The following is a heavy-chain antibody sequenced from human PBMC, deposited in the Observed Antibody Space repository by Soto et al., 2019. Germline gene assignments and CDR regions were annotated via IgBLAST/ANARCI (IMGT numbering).Heavy chain of an antibody. CDR3: ASVTYYGSGTYRWFGP. Sequence: QVQLLQSGAEVKKPGSSVKVSCKASRGTFRSYAISWVRQAPGQGLEWMGGIIPLFGSTNYAQKYQGRITVAADESTSTAYLELTSLRSENTAIYYCASVTYYGSGTYRWFGPWGQGTLVTVSS. J-gene: IGHJ5*02. V-gene: IGHV1-69*01. CDR2: IIPLFGST. D-gene: IGHD3-10*01. CDR1: RGTFRSYA.